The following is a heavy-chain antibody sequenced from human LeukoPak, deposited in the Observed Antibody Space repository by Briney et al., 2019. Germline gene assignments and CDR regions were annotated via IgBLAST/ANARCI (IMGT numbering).Heavy chain of an antibody. V-gene: IGHV3-23*01. J-gene: IGHJ4*02. Sequence: PGESLRLSCTASRFTFSDYAMSWVRQAPGKGLELVAGISGEGGSIYYAESVKGRFTISRDNSKNSLFLQLNRLRVEDTAIYYCAKDLPYDYDSTGYFFDSWGQGTLVTVSS. CDR1: RFTFSDYA. D-gene: IGHD3-22*01. CDR3: AKDLPYDYDSTGYFFDS. CDR2: ISGEGGSI.